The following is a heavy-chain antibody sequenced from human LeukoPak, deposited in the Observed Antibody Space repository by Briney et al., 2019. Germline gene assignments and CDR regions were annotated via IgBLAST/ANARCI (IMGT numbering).Heavy chain of an antibody. Sequence: GALRLSCAASGFTFSSYSMNWVRQAPGKGLEWVSYISSSSSTTYYADSVKGRFTISRDNAKNSLYLQMNSLRAEDTAVYYCARDAPRGYSYGSRSDYWGQGTLVTVSS. CDR1: GFTFSSYS. D-gene: IGHD5-18*01. CDR3: ARDAPRGYSYGSRSDY. CDR2: ISSSSSTT. V-gene: IGHV3-48*04. J-gene: IGHJ4*02.